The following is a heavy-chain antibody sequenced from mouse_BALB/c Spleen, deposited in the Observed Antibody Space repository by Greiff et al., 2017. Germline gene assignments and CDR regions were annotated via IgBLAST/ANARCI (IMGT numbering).Heavy chain of an antibody. Sequence: QVQLQQSGAELVRPGVSVKISCKGSGYTFTDYAMHWVKQSHAKSLEWIGVISTYYGDASYNQKFKGKATMTVDKSSSTAYMELARLTSEDSAIYYCARVYYGFEGFAYWGQGTLVTVSA. CDR1: GYTFTDYA. D-gene: IGHD2-2*01. CDR3: ARVYYGFEGFAY. V-gene: IGHV1S137*01. CDR2: ISTYYGDA. J-gene: IGHJ3*01.